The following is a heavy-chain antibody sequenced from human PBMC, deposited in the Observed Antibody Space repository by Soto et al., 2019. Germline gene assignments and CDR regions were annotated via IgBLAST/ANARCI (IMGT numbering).Heavy chain of an antibody. Sequence: GGSLRLSCAASGFPFSSYGMHWVRQAPGKGLEWVAVIWYDGSNKYYADSVKGRFTISRDNSKNTLYLQMNSLRAEDTAVYYCARNLPATFNYYYYGMDVWGQGTTVTVSS. J-gene: IGHJ6*02. V-gene: IGHV3-33*01. D-gene: IGHD3-16*01. CDR3: ARNLPATFNYYYYGMDV. CDR2: IWYDGSNK. CDR1: GFPFSSYG.